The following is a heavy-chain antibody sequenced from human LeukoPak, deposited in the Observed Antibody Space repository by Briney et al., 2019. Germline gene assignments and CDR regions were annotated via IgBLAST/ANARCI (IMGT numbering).Heavy chain of an antibody. CDR3: ARDPRQLGTLDY. D-gene: IGHD6-6*01. Sequence: AETLSLTCTVSGGSVTTYFWNWVRQPAGKGLEWIGRIYSSGVTSYNPSLKSRVTMSVDTSKNQFSLRLTSVTAADTAMYYCARDPRQLGTLDYWGQAILVAV. CDR1: GGSVTTYF. V-gene: IGHV4-4*07. J-gene: IGHJ4*02. CDR2: IYSSGVT.